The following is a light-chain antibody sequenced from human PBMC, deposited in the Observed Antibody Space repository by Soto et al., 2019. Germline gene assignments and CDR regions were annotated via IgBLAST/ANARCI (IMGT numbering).Light chain of an antibody. J-gene: IGKJ3*01. V-gene: IGKV3-15*01. Sequence: EIVMTQSPATLSVSPVERASLSCRASQSISTNLAWYHQKPGQAPRLLIYGASTRATGIPARFSGSGSGTEFTRTISSPQSEDFAVYSCPQYDTCSCAFGPWPKVD. CDR1: QSISTN. CDR3: PQYDTCSCA. CDR2: GAS.